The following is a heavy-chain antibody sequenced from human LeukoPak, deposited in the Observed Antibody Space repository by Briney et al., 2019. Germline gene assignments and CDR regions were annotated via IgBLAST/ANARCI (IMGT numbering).Heavy chain of an antibody. V-gene: IGHV4-39*01. D-gene: IGHD5-12*01. CDR2: IYDSGST. CDR1: GGSTSSSTYY. J-gene: IGHJ3*02. CDR3: ATHSRAGSGGSEYAFEI. Sequence: KPSETLSLTCTVAGGSTSSSTYYWDWIRQPPGKGLEWIGNIYDSGSTHYNPSLESRVTISVDTSKNQFYLKLNSVTAADTAVYYCATHSRAGSGGSEYAFEIWGQGTMVTVSS.